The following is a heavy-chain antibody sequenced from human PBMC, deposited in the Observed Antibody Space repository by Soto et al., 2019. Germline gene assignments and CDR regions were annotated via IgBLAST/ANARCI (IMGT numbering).Heavy chain of an antibody. J-gene: IGHJ4*02. V-gene: IGHV1-18*01. CDR2: ISAYNGNT. D-gene: IGHD6-13*01. CDR3: ARDLAAAGPFDC. Sequence: VQLVQSGAEVKKPGASVKVSCKASGYTFTNYAFSWVRQAPGQGLEWMGWISAYNGNTNYPQKLQGRVTMTTGTSTSTAYMELRSLRSDDTAVYYCARDLAAAGPFDCWGQGTLVTVSS. CDR1: GYTFTNYA.